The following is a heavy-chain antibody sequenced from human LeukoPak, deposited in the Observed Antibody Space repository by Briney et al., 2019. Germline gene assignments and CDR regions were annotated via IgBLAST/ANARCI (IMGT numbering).Heavy chain of an antibody. V-gene: IGHV1-18*01. J-gene: IGHJ4*02. CDR1: GYTFTNYG. CDR2: INSYNGHT. CDR3: AKNSSGYYSDY. D-gene: IGHD3-22*01. Sequence: ALVKVSCKATGYTFTNYGITWVRQAPGQGLEWMGWINSYNGHTNYAQKLQGRVTMTTDTSTSTAYMELRSLRSDDTAVYYCAKNSSGYYSDYWGQGTLVTVSS.